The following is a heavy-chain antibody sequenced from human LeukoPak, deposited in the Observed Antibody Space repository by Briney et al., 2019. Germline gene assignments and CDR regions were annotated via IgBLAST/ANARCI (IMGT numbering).Heavy chain of an antibody. CDR1: GYSFTSYW. D-gene: IGHD4-11*01. CDR2: IYPGDSDT. V-gene: IGHV5-51*01. Sequence: GESLKISCKGSGYSFTSYWIGWVRQMPGKGLEWMGIIYPGDSDTGYSPSFQGQVTISADKSISTAYLQWSSLKASDTAMYYCARVSVTTTYSNWFDPWGQGTLVTVSS. J-gene: IGHJ5*02. CDR3: ARVSVTTTYSNWFDP.